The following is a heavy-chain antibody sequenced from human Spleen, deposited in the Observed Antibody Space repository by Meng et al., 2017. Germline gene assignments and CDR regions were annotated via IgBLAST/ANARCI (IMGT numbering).Heavy chain of an antibody. Sequence: QVQLVQSGAEGKKPGASVKVSCKTSGYTFTSYAMHWVRQAPGQRLEWMGWINAGNGNTKYSQKFQGRVTITRDTSASTAYMELSSLRSEDTAVYYCARDSWEQLSFDYWGQGTLVTVSS. V-gene: IGHV1-3*01. J-gene: IGHJ4*02. D-gene: IGHD1-26*01. CDR2: INAGNGNT. CDR1: GYTFTSYA. CDR3: ARDSWEQLSFDY.